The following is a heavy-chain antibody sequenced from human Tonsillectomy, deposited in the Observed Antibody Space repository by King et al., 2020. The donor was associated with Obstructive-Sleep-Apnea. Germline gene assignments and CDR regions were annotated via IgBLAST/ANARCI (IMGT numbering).Heavy chain of an antibody. V-gene: IGHV1-2*04. J-gene: IGHJ4*02. CDR1: GYTFTGYY. D-gene: IGHD2-15*01. Sequence: QLVQSGAEVKKPGASVKVSCKASGYTFTGYYMHWVRQAPGQGLEWMGGINPNIGGTNYAQKFQGWVTMTRDTSISTAYMELSRLRSDDTAVYYCAREFLYCSGGSCYFDYWGQGTLVTVSS. CDR2: INPNIGGT. CDR3: AREFLYCSGGSCYFDY.